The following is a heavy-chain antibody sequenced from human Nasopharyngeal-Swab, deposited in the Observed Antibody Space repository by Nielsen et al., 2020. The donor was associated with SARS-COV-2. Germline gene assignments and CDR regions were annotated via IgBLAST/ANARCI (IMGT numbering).Heavy chain of an antibody. J-gene: IGHJ4*02. CDR2: INGGNGDT. D-gene: IGHD1-26*01. CDR1: CYIFTTYA. Sequence: ASAQVSSYASCYIFTTYAIHWLRQPPAQRLEWMGWINGGNGDTYYSHKFQGRVTFTRDTSASMAYMELSSLIFEDTAIYYCARPGVVGATMTYWGQGTLVTVSS. CDR3: ARPGVVGATMTY. V-gene: IGHV1-3*01.